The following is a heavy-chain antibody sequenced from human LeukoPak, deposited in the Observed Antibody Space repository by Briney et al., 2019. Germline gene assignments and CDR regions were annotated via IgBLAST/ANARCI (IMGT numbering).Heavy chain of an antibody. D-gene: IGHD4-23*01. J-gene: IGHJ3*02. CDR3: ARGRTTVVTPDAFDI. Sequence: GESLKISCKGSGYSFTTYWIGWLRQMPGKGLEWMGIIYPGDSDTRYSPSFQGQVTISADKSISTAYLQWSSLKASDTAMYYCARGRTTVVTPDAFDIWGQGTMVTVSS. CDR1: GYSFTTYW. CDR2: IYPGDSDT. V-gene: IGHV5-51*01.